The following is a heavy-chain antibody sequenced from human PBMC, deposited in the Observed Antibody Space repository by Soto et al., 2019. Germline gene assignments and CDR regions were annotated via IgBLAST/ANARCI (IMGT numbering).Heavy chain of an antibody. V-gene: IGHV4-30-2*01. Sequence: SETLSLTCAVSGGSISSGNSYSWSWIRQPPGKGLEWIGSISHTGSTSYNPSLKGRVTMSVDKSKNQFSLKLSSVTAADMAVYYCARAVAPYLGTWFDPWGQGTLVTVSS. J-gene: IGHJ5*02. CDR1: GGSISSGNSYS. CDR3: ARAVAPYLGTWFDP. D-gene: IGHD3-16*01. CDR2: ISHTGST.